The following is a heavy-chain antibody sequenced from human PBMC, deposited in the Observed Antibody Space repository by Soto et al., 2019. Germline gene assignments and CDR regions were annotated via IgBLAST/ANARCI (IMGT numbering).Heavy chain of an antibody. CDR2: VSSSSSYI. CDR1: GFTFSSYS. V-gene: IGHV3-21*01. J-gene: IGHJ3*02. CDR3: ARGGGYYDTSGYNRDTFDM. Sequence: GGSLRLSCAGTGFTFSSYSMNWVRQAPGKGLEWVSCVSSSSSYIFYADSVKGRFTISRDNAKDSLHLQMNSLRAEDTAVYYCARGGGYYDTSGYNRDTFDMWGQGTMVTVSS. D-gene: IGHD3-22*01.